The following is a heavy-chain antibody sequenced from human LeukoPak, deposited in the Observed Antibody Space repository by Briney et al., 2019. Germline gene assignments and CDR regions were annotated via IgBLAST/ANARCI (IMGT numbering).Heavy chain of an antibody. CDR2: ISYDGSNK. Sequence: PGGSLRLSCAASGFTFSSYAMHWVRQAPGKGLEWVAVISYDGSNKYYADSVKGRFTISRDNSKNTLYLQMNSLRAEDTAVYYCARDAFGVVVYRSRDYYYYGMDVWGQGTTVTVSS. J-gene: IGHJ6*02. CDR3: ARDAFGVVVYRSRDYYYYGMDV. V-gene: IGHV3-30-3*01. D-gene: IGHD3-3*01. CDR1: GFTFSSYA.